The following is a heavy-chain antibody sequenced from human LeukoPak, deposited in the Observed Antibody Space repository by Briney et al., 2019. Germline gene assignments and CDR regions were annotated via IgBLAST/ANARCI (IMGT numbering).Heavy chain of an antibody. CDR2: IKQDGSEN. J-gene: IGHJ4*02. CDR3: ARARWSGYYTGDIDY. V-gene: IGHV3-7*01. Sequence: GGSLRLSFAASGFTFIDYWMSWVRQAPGKGLEWVANIKQDGSENYDVDSVRGRFTISRDHAKNSLYLQMKSLRAEGVSVCDCARARWSGYYTGDIDYWGQGTLVTVSS. D-gene: IGHD3-3*01. CDR1: GFTFIDYW.